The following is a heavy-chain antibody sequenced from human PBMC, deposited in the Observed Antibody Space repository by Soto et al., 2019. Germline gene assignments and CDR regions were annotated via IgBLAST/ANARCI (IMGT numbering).Heavy chain of an antibody. V-gene: IGHV3-30*18. D-gene: IGHD3-9*01. CDR1: GFTFSNYG. J-gene: IGHJ6*02. CDR3: AKDLLRYFDWSPTDV. Sequence: QVQLVESGGGVVQPGRSLRLSCAASGFTFSNYGMHWVRQAPGKGLEWVAVISYDGSNKYYADSVKGRFTISRVNSKNPLYLQMNSLRAEDTAVYYCAKDLLRYFDWSPTDVWGQGTTVTVSS. CDR2: ISYDGSNK.